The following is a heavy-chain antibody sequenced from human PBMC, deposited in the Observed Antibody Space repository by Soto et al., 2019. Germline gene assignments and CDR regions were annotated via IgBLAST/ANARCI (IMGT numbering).Heavy chain of an antibody. Sequence: EVQLVESGGGLVKPGGSLRLSCAASGFNLNSYTINWVRQAPGKRLEWLSSISSSGYIFSTDSVRGRFTISRDNARNSVYLQINSRRAEHTAVYFCAWDCRGGSCYPGMDVWGEGITVTVSS. J-gene: IGHJ6*04. CDR1: GFNLNSYT. CDR3: AWDCRGGSCYPGMDV. D-gene: IGHD3-10*01. CDR2: ISSSGYI. V-gene: IGHV3-21*01.